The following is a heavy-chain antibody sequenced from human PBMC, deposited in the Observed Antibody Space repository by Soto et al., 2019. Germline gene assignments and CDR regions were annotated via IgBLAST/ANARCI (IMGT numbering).Heavy chain of an antibody. CDR1: GFTFSSYA. D-gene: IGHD1-26*01. CDR2: ISGSGGST. CDR3: ARVRLGAPTRYFDY. Sequence: GGSLRLSCAASGFTFSSYAMSWVRQAPGKGLEWVSAISGSGGSTYYADSVKGRFTISRDNSKNTLYLQMNSLRAEDTAVYYCARVRLGAPTRYFDYWGQGTLVTVSS. J-gene: IGHJ4*02. V-gene: IGHV3-23*01.